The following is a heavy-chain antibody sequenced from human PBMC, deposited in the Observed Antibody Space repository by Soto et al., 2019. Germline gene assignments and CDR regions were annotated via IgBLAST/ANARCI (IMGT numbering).Heavy chain of an antibody. V-gene: IGHV1-69*08. J-gene: IGHJ2*01. CDR2: IIPILGIA. Sequence: QVQLVQSGAEVKKPGSSVKVSCKASGGTFSSYTISWVRQAPGQGLEWMGRIIPILGIANYAQKFQGRVTLTXXKSTSTAYMELSSLRSEDTAVYYCARDVRAWYFDLWGRGTLVTVSS. CDR3: ARDVRAWYFDL. CDR1: GGTFSSYT.